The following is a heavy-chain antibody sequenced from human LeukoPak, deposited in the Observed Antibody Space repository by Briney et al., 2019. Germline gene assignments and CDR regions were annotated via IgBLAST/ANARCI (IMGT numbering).Heavy chain of an antibody. CDR3: ARANYGSGSYYYYYYGMDV. Sequence: PSETLSLTCTVSGGSISSYYWSWIRQPPGKGLEWIGYIYYNGSTNYNPSLKSRVTISVDTSKNQFSLKLSSVTAADTAVYYCARANYGSGSYYYYYYGMDVWGQGTTVTVSS. CDR2: IYYNGST. D-gene: IGHD3-10*01. J-gene: IGHJ6*02. V-gene: IGHV4-59*08. CDR1: GGSISSYY.